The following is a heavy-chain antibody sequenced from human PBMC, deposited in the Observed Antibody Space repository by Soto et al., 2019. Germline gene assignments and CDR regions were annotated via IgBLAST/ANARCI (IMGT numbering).Heavy chain of an antibody. V-gene: IGHV3-74*01. J-gene: IGHJ4*02. CDR1: GFTFSSYW. D-gene: IGHD5-18*01. CDR2: IKSDGSGT. CDR3: ARGDGDRYDVNGYLGRH. Sequence: EVQLVEAGGGLVQPGESLTLSCAASGFTFSSYWMHWVRQAPGKGLVWVSRIKSDGSGTYYADSVKGRLTISRDNAKNTFYLQMNSLRVEDTAVYFCARGDGDRYDVNGYLGRHWGQGTLVTVSS.